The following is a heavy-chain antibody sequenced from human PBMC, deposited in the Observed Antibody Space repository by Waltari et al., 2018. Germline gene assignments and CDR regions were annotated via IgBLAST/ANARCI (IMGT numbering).Heavy chain of an antibody. D-gene: IGHD6-25*01. Sequence: QVQLQESGPGLVKPSGTLSLTCAVSGGSLRSTNWWSWVRQPPGRGLEGIGEIYHNGSTSYNPSLGRRVTVSVDKSKNQFSLKVTSVTAADTAVYYCARDAIRAALDHWGPGILVTVSS. J-gene: IGHJ4*02. CDR1: GGSLRSTNW. CDR3: ARDAIRAALDH. V-gene: IGHV4-4*02. CDR2: IYHNGST.